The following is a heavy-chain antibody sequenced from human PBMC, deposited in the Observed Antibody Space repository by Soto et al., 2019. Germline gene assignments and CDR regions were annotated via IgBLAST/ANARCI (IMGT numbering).Heavy chain of an antibody. CDR2: ISAYNGNT. CDR1: GYTFTSYG. Sequence: GASVKVSCKASGYTFTSYGISWVRQAPGQGLEWMGWISAYNGNTNYAQKLQGRVTMTTDTSTSTAYMELRSLRSDDTAVYYCARDVRIYSSGFNWFDPWGQGTLVTVSS. CDR3: ARDVRIYSSGFNWFDP. J-gene: IGHJ5*02. V-gene: IGHV1-18*01. D-gene: IGHD6-25*01.